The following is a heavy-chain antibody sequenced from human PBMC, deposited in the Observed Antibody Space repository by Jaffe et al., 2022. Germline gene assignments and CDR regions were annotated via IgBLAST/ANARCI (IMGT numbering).Heavy chain of an antibody. CDR1: GFSLSTGGVG. V-gene: IGHV2-5*01. CDR2: IYWNDAK. D-gene: IGHD3-22*01. J-gene: IGHJ1*01. CDR3: AHLNSRASYSFQH. Sequence: QITLKESGPTLVKPTQTLTLTCTFSGFSLSTGGVGVGWIRQPPGKALDWLAHIYWNDAKYYSSSLKTRLTITKDTSKNQVVLTMADMHPEDTGTYYCAHLNSRASYSFQHWGQGTLVTVSS.